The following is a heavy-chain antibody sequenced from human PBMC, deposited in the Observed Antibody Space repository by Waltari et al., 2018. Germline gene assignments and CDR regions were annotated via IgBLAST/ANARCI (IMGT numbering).Heavy chain of an antibody. Sequence: VQLAESGGGLVQPGGSLRLPCTASGFTLETYWMTWVRQGPGKGLEWVANIKEDGDTIHYVESVTGRFTISRDNAQNTLFLHMSGLRADDTAIYYCARDLDVSEGSVHYDVYDLWGPGTLVTVSP. V-gene: IGHV3-7*01. CDR1: GFTLETYW. CDR3: ARDLDVSEGSVHYDVYDL. J-gene: IGHJ5*02. CDR2: IKEDGDTI. D-gene: IGHD3-3*01.